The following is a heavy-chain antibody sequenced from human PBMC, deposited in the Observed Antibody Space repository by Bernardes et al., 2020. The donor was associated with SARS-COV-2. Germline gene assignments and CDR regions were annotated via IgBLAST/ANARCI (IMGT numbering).Heavy chain of an antibody. D-gene: IGHD5-18*01. CDR3: AKDGDPYSYGFFGY. CDR1: GFTFSSYA. J-gene: IGHJ4*02. CDR2: ISGSGGST. Sequence: GGSLSLSCAASGFTFSSYAMSWVRQAPGKGLEWVSAISGSGGSTYYADSVKGRFTISRDNSKNTLYLQMNSLRAEDTAVYYCAKDGDPYSYGFFGYWGQGTLVTVSS. V-gene: IGHV3-23*01.